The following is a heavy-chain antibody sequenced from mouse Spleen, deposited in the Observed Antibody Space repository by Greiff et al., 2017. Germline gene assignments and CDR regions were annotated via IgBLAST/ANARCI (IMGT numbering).Heavy chain of an antibody. J-gene: IGHJ2*01. V-gene: IGHV1-15*01. Sequence: QVQLKQSGAELVRPGASVTLSCKASGYTFTDYEMHWVKQTPVHGLEWIGAIDPETGGTAYNQKFKGKAILTADKSSSTAYMELRSLTSEDSAVYYCTGGNCDYWGQGTTLTVSS. CDR1: GYTFTDYE. CDR2: IDPETGGT. CDR3: TGGNCDY.